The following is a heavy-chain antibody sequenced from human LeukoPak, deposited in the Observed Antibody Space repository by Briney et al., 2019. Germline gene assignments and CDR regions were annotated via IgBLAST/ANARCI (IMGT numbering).Heavy chain of an antibody. CDR1: GHTFTGYY. Sequence: ASVKVSCKASGHTFTGYYMHWVRQAPGQGLEWMGWINPNSGGTNYAQKFQGRVTMTRDTSISTAYMELSRLRSDDTAVYYCARAWIRYCSSTSCYILTYWGQGTLVTVSS. J-gene: IGHJ4*02. CDR2: INPNSGGT. CDR3: ARAWIRYCSSTSCYILTY. D-gene: IGHD2-2*02. V-gene: IGHV1-2*02.